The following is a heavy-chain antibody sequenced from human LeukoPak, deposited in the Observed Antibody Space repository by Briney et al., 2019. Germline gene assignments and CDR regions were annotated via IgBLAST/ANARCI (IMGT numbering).Heavy chain of an antibody. V-gene: IGHV4-34*01. Sequence: PSETLSLTCAVYGGSFSGYYWSWIRQPPGKGLEWIGEINHSGSTNYNPSLKSRVTISVDTSKNQFSLKLSSVTAADTAVYYCARRSKLGYCSTTSCVQGAFDIWGQGTMVTVSS. CDR1: GGSFSGYY. D-gene: IGHD2-2*01. CDR3: ARRSKLGYCSTTSCVQGAFDI. J-gene: IGHJ3*02. CDR2: INHSGST.